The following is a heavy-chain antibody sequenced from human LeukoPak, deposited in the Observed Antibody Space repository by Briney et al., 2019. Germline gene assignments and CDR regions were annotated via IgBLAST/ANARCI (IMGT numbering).Heavy chain of an antibody. Sequence: HPGGSLRLSCAASGFTFSTYWMNWFRQTPGKGLEWVAKIKADGGEKDHVASVKGRFTISRDNAKNSLYLQMNSLRVEDTAVYYCARGGRGPDFWSGYYSIHLFDYWGQGTLVTVSS. CDR2: IKADGGEK. V-gene: IGHV3-7*01. CDR3: ARGGRGPDFWSGYYSIHLFDY. J-gene: IGHJ4*02. CDR1: GFTFSTYW. D-gene: IGHD3-3*01.